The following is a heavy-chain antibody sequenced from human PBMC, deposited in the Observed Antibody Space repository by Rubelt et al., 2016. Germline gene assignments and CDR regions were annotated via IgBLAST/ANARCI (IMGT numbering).Heavy chain of an antibody. CDR2: ISVSSTTI. CDR3: ARAPDPGSGYYPYYFDY. CDR1: GFAFSGYT. D-gene: IGHD3-22*01. Sequence: GGLVQPGGSLRLSCAASGFAFSGYTMNWVRQAPGKGLEWISYISVSSTTIYYADPVQGRFTISRDNARNSWYLQMNSLGDEDTAVYYCARAPDPGSGYYPYYFDYWGQGTLVTVSS. V-gene: IGHV3-48*02. J-gene: IGHJ4*02.